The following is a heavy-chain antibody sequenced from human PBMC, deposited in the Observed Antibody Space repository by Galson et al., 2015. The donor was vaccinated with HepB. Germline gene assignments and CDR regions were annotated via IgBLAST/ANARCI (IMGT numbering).Heavy chain of an antibody. CDR3: ARDQLGDYDFWSGYSSFFDY. CDR1: GYTFTSYG. J-gene: IGHJ4*02. D-gene: IGHD3-3*01. Sequence: VKVSCKASGYTFTSYGISWVRQAPGQGLEWMGWISAYNGNTNYAQKLQGRVTMTTDTSTSTAYMELRSLRSDDTAVYYCARDQLGDYDFWSGYSSFFDYWGQGTLVTVSS. V-gene: IGHV1-18*04. CDR2: ISAYNGNT.